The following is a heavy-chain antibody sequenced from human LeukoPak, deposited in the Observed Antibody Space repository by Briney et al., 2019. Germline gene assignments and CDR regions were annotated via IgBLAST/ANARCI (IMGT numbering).Heavy chain of an antibody. CDR2: IKPDGSGK. CDR3: VRLGDSSGYYDY. CDR1: GFTFSPYW. D-gene: IGHD3-22*01. V-gene: IGHV3-7*01. J-gene: IGHJ4*02. Sequence: GSLRPSCAASGFTFSPYWMSWVRQAPGKGLEWVASIKPDGSGKYYVDSVKGRFTISRDNAKNALYLQLNSLRAEDTAVYFCVRLGDSSGYYDYWGQGTLVTVSS.